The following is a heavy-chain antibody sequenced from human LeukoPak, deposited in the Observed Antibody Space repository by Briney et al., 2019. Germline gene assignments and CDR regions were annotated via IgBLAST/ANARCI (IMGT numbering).Heavy chain of an antibody. CDR3: ARDGSASGYYYGHDAFDI. Sequence: GGSLRLSCAASGFTFDDYGMSWVRQAPGKGLEWVSGINWNGGSTGYADSVKGRFTISRDNAKNSLYLQMNSLRAEDTALYYCARDGSASGYYYGHDAFDIWGQGTMVTVSS. V-gene: IGHV3-20*04. J-gene: IGHJ3*02. CDR2: INWNGGST. D-gene: IGHD3-22*01. CDR1: GFTFDDYG.